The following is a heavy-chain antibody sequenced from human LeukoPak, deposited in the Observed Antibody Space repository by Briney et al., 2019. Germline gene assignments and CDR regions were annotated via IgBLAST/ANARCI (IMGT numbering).Heavy chain of an antibody. D-gene: IGHD2/OR15-2a*01. CDR2: INAGNGNT. Sequence: GASVKVSCKASGYTFTSYAMHWVRQAPGQRLEWMGWINAGNGNTKYSQKFQGRVTITRDTSASTAYMELSSLRSEDTAVYYCARDGREYFRFDPWGQGTLVTVSS. J-gene: IGHJ5*02. V-gene: IGHV1-3*01. CDR3: ARDGREYFRFDP. CDR1: GYTFTSYA.